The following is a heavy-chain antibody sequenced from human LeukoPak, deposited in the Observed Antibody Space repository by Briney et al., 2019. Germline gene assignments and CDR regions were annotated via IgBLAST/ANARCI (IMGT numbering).Heavy chain of an antibody. CDR1: GFTFSSYA. Sequence: PGGSLRLSCAASGFTFSSYAMSCVRQAPGEGLEWVSAISGSGGSTYYADSVKGRFTISRDNSKNTLYLQMNSLRAEDTAVYYCANLESSSCYDDYYGQGTLVTVS. D-gene: IGHD6-13*01. CDR2: ISGSGGST. V-gene: IGHV3-23*01. J-gene: IGHJ4*02. CDR3: ANLESSSCYDDY.